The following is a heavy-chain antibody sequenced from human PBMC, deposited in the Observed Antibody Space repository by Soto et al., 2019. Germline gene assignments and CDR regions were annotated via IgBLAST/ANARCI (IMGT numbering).Heavy chain of an antibody. Sequence: QVQLVQSGAEVKKPGASVKVSCKASGYTFTSYDINWVRQATGQGLEWMGWMNPNSVNTGYAQKFQGRVTMTRNTSISTAYMELSSLRSEDTAVYYCATEYSSGWYVHYYYGMDVWGQGTTVTVSS. J-gene: IGHJ6*02. D-gene: IGHD6-19*01. CDR3: ATEYSSGWYVHYYYGMDV. CDR1: GYTFTSYD. CDR2: MNPNSVNT. V-gene: IGHV1-8*01.